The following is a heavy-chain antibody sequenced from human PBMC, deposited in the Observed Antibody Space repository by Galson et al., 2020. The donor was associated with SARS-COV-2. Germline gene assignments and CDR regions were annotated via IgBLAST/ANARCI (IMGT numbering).Heavy chain of an antibody. J-gene: IGHJ6*02. D-gene: IGHD6-19*01. V-gene: IGHV2-70*01. Sequence: SGPTLVKPTQTLTLTCTFSGFSLSTSGMCVSWIRQPPGKALEWLALIDWDDDKSYSTSLKTRLTISKDTSKNQVVLTMTNMDPVDTATYYCARMRAAVAGIGYYYYYGMDVWGQGTTVTVSS. CDR1: GFSLSTSGMC. CDR2: IDWDDDK. CDR3: ARMRAAVAGIGYYYYYGMDV.